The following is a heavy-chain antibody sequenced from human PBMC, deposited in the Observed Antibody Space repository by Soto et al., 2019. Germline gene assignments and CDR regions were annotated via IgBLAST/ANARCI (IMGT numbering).Heavy chain of an antibody. CDR3: AKGGVVVAGYYYGMDV. V-gene: IGHV3-9*01. CDR1: GFTFDDYA. CDR2: ISWNSGSI. Sequence: PGGSLRLSCAASGFTFDDYAIHWVRQAPGKGLEWVSGISWNSGSIGYADSVRGRFTISRDNAKNSLYLQMNSLRAEDTALYYCAKGGVVVAGYYYGMDVWGQGTTVTVSS. J-gene: IGHJ6*02. D-gene: IGHD2-15*01.